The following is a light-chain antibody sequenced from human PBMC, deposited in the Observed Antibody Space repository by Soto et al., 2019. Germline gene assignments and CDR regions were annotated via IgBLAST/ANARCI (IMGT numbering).Light chain of an antibody. CDR1: QSVSSN. CDR2: GAS. V-gene: IGKV3-20*01. Sequence: EIVLTPSPGTLSFSPGERATLSCMASQSVSSNLAWYQQKPGQAPRLLIYGASTRATGIPARFSGSGSGTDFTLTISRLEPEDFAVYYCQKYDNLVWTFGQGTKGDIK. CDR3: QKYDNLVWT. J-gene: IGKJ1*01.